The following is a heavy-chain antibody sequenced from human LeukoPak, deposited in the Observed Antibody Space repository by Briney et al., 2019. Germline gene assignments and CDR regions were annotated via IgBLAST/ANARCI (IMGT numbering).Heavy chain of an antibody. CDR3: ARGLVGTTGEQNWFDP. D-gene: IGHD1-26*01. J-gene: IGHJ5*02. CDR2: IHASGST. Sequence: SETLSLTCTVSARSISTYYWSWIRQPAGKGLEWIGRIHASGSTNYNPSLKSRVTISIDKPKNQFSLKLSSVTAADTAVYYCARGLVGTTGEQNWFDPWGEGTLVTVSS. V-gene: IGHV4-4*07. CDR1: ARSISTYY.